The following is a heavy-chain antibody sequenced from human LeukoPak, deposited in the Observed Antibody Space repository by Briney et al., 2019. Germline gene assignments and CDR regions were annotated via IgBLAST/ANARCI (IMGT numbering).Heavy chain of an antibody. CDR2: ISTT. D-gene: IGHD6-13*01. J-gene: IGHJ4*02. CDR3: AKSSSSWYSDFDY. CDR1: GFSLNNYA. Sequence: PGGSVKLSCAASGFSLNNYAMNWARQATGKGLEWVSAISTTYNSDSVKGRFTISRDSAKNTLYLQINSLRDDDSAVYYCAKSSSSWYSDFDYWGRGTLVTVSS. V-gene: IGHV3-23*01.